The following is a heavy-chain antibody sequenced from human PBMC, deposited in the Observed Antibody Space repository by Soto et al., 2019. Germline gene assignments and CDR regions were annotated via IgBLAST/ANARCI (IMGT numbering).Heavy chain of an antibody. V-gene: IGHV3-74*01. Sequence: PGGSLRLSCAASGFTFSSYWMHWVRQAPGKGLVWVSRINSDGSSTSYADSVKGRFTISRDNAKNTLYLQMNSLRAEDTAVYYCARDLRYSSGWFYYYYGMDVWGQGTTVTAP. CDR3: ARDLRYSSGWFYYYYGMDV. J-gene: IGHJ6*02. CDR2: INSDGSST. CDR1: GFTFSSYW. D-gene: IGHD6-19*01.